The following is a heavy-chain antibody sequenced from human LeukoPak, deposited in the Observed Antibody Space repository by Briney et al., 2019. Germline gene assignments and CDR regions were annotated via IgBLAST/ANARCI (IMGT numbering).Heavy chain of an antibody. J-gene: IGHJ6*03. Sequence: SETLSLTCTVSGGSISSSSYYWGWIRQPPGKGLEWIGSIYYSGSTYYNPSLKSRVTISVDTSKNQFSLKLSSVTAADTAVYYCARALTSGGRYYYYYYMDVWGKGTTVTISS. CDR2: IYYSGST. CDR1: GGSISSSSYY. CDR3: ARALTSGGRYYYYYYMDV. V-gene: IGHV4-39*07. D-gene: IGHD3-10*01.